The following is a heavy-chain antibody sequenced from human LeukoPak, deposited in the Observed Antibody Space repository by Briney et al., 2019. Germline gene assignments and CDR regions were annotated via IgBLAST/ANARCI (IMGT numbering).Heavy chain of an antibody. CDR3: ARQGRAGTTFDY. Sequence: SETLSLTCTVSGGSISNYYWSWIRQPPGKGLKWVGYIYYSGSTNYNPSLKSRVTISVDTSKNQFSLKLRSVTAADTAVYYCARQGRAGTTFDYWGQGMLVTVSS. D-gene: IGHD6-19*01. J-gene: IGHJ4*02. CDR2: IYYSGST. CDR1: GGSISNYY. V-gene: IGHV4-59*01.